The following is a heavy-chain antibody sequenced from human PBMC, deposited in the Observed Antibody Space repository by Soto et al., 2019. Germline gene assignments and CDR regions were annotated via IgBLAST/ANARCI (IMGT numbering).Heavy chain of an antibody. V-gene: IGHV1-8*01. CDR2: MNPNSGNT. J-gene: IGHJ6*02. D-gene: IGHD2-8*01. Sequence: GASVKVSCKASGYTFTSYDINWVRQATGQGLEWMGWMNPNSGNTGYAQKFQGRVTMTRNTSISTAYMELSILRSEDTAVYYCPRLAARRGRFRYCXNGVCSGSYYYYYGMDVWGQGTTVTVSS. CDR3: PRLAARRGRFRYCXNGVCSGSYYYYYGMDV. CDR1: GYTFTSYD.